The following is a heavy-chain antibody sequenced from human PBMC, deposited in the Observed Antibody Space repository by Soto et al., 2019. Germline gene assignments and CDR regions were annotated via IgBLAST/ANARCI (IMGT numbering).Heavy chain of an antibody. V-gene: IGHV3-23*01. D-gene: IGHD6-13*01. CDR2: ISGSGGST. CDR1: GFTFSSYA. J-gene: IGHJ4*02. Sequence: GGSLRLSCAASGFTFSSYAMSWVRQAPGKGLEWVSAISGSGGSTYYADSVKGRFTISRDNSKNTLYLQMNSLRAEDTAVYYCAKALVRSSSWYAIGGWGQGTLVTVSS. CDR3: AKALVRSSSWYAIGG.